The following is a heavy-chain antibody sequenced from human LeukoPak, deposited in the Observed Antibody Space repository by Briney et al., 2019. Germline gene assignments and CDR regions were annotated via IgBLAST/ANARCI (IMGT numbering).Heavy chain of an antibody. CDR3: ARDWLAYCGGDCYSDYYYYMDV. J-gene: IGHJ6*03. CDR1: GYTFTGYY. Sequence: ASVKVSCKASGYTFTGYYMHWVRQAPGQGLEWMGWINPNSGGINYAQKFQGRVTMTRDTSISTAYMELSRLRSDDTAVYYCARDWLAYCGGDCYSDYYYYMDVWGKGTTVTVSS. CDR2: INPNSGGI. V-gene: IGHV1-2*02. D-gene: IGHD2-21*02.